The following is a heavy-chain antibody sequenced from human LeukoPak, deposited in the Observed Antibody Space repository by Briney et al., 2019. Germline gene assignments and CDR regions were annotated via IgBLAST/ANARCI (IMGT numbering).Heavy chain of an antibody. V-gene: IGHV3-73*01. CDR2: TRSKANSYAT. Sequence: GGSLRLSCAAPGFTFSGSSIHWVRQASGKGLEWVGRTRSKANSYATAYAASVAGRFTVSRDDSQNTAYLQMNSLKTEDAAVYYCSRYVDTPLDYWGQGALVTVSS. J-gene: IGHJ4*02. CDR1: GFTFSGSS. D-gene: IGHD5-18*01. CDR3: SRYVDTPLDY.